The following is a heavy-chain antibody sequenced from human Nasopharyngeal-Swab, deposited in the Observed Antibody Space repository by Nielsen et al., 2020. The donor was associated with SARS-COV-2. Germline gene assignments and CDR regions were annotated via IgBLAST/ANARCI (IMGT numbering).Heavy chain of an antibody. CDR3: TKGSSSGSYPNWFDP. J-gene: IGHJ5*02. D-gene: IGHD3-10*01. CDR2: ISWNSGTT. Sequence: SLKISCAASGFTSDEYAMHWVRQAPGKGLEWVSGISWNSGTTIYADAVKGRFTISRDNAKSSLYLQMSSLRAEDTALYFCTKGSSSGSYPNWFDPWGQGTLVTVSS. V-gene: IGHV3-9*02. CDR1: GFTSDEYA.